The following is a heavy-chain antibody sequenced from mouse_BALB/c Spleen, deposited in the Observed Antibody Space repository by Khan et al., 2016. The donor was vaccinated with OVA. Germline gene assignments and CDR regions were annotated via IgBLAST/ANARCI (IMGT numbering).Heavy chain of an antibody. D-gene: IGHD1-3*01. Sequence: QIQLVQSGPELKKPGETVKISCKASGYTLTNYGMNWVKQAPGKGLKWMGWINTYTGEPTYAEDFKGRIAFSLETSASTAYLQINNLKNEDTATSCCARSKGNYWVAYWGQGTLVTVSA. CDR3: ARSKGNYWVAY. CDR2: INTYTGEP. J-gene: IGHJ3*01. V-gene: IGHV9-3-1*01. CDR1: GYTLTNYG.